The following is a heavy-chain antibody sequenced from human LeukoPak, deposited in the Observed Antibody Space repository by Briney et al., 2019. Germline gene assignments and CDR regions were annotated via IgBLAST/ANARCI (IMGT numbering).Heavy chain of an antibody. J-gene: IGHJ5*02. CDR3: ARSPQIWFGEFPGGGWFDP. V-gene: IGHV1-18*01. CDR2: ISAYNGNT. CDR1: GYTFTSYG. D-gene: IGHD3-10*01. Sequence: ASVKVSCKASGYTFTSYGISWVRQAPGQGLEWMGWISAYNGNTNYAQKLQGRVTMTTDTSTSTAYMELRSLRSDDTAVYYCARSPQIWFGEFPGGGWFDPWGQGTLVTVSS.